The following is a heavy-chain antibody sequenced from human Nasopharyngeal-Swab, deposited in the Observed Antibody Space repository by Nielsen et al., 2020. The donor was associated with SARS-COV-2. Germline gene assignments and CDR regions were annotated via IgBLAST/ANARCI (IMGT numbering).Heavy chain of an antibody. V-gene: IGHV4-38-2*02. CDR2: IYHSGST. CDR3: ARVPGYYYYYMDV. CDR1: GYSISSGYY. Sequence: GSPRLSCTVSGYSISSGYYWGWIRQPPGKGLEWIGSIYHSGSTYYNPSLKSRVTISVDTSKNQFSLKLSSVTAADTAVYYCARVPGYYYYYMDVWGKGTTVTASS. J-gene: IGHJ6*03.